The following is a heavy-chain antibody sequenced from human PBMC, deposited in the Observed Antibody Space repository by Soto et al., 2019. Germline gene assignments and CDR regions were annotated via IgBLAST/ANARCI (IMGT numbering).Heavy chain of an antibody. CDR3: GRKKREPVLVALYI. CDR1: GFTFIDYY. Sequence: GSLRLSCAASGFTFIDYYMSWIRQAPGKGLAWVSYISSSSSYTNYADSVKGRFTISRDNAKSSLYLQMNSLRAEDTAVYYGGRKKREPVLVALYIWAQGKMLTFSS. J-gene: IGHJ1*01. CDR2: ISSSSSYT. V-gene: IGHV3-11*06. D-gene: IGHD1-1*01.